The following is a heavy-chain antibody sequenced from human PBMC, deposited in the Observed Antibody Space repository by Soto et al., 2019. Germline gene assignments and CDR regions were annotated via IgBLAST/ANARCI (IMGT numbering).Heavy chain of an antibody. D-gene: IGHD4-17*01. Sequence: NPSETLSLTCAVSGGSISSSNWWSWVRQPPGKGLEWIGEIYHSGSTNYNPSLKSRVTISVDKSKNQFSLKLSSVTAADTAVYYCARDYYYGDYEGWFDPWGQGTLVTVSS. CDR1: GGSISSSNW. V-gene: IGHV4-4*02. J-gene: IGHJ5*02. CDR2: IYHSGST. CDR3: ARDYYYGDYEGWFDP.